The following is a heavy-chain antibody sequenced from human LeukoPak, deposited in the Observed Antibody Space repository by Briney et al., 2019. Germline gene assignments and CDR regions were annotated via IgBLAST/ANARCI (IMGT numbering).Heavy chain of an antibody. Sequence: GASVKVSCKASGYTFTSYAMHWVRQAPGQRLEWMGWINAGNGNTKYSQKFQGRVTITRDTSASTAYMELSSLRSEDTAVYYCAVEVLLKARGASDIWGQGTMVTVSS. CDR3: AVEVLLKARGASDI. J-gene: IGHJ3*02. CDR1: GYTFTSYA. D-gene: IGHD3-10*01. V-gene: IGHV1-3*01. CDR2: INAGNGNT.